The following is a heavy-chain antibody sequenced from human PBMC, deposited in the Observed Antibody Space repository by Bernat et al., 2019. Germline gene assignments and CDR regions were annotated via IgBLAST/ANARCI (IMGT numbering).Heavy chain of an antibody. D-gene: IGHD3-22*01. CDR3: ARGRFHETSGFDFPFDS. J-gene: IGHJ4*02. CDR2: INVGNGDT. V-gene: IGHV1-3*01. Sequence: QVQLVQSGAELKKPGASVKASCKTSGYTFTSYSMNWVRQAPGQSLVWVGWINVGNGDTKYSQNFQGRVTITRDTSASTVYMELSSLRSEDTAVYHCARGRFHETSGFDFPFDSWGQGALVSVSS. CDR1: GYTFTSYS.